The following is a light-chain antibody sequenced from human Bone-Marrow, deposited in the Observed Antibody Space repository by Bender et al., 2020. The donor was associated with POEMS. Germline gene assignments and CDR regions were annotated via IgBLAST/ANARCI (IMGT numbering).Light chain of an antibody. J-gene: IGLJ3*02. CDR3: AAWDAGLSGGV. CDR2: SDN. V-gene: IGLV1-44*01. Sequence: QSVLTQPPSVSGAPGQGVTISCTGGSSNIGAGYDVHWYQQFPGTAPQLLIYSDNQRPSGVPDRFYAFKSGTSASLAISGLQSEDEADYYCAAWDAGLSGGVFGGGTKLTVL. CDR1: SSNIGAGYD.